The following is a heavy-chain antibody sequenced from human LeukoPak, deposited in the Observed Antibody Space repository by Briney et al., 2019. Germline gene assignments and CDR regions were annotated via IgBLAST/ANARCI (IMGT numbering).Heavy chain of an antibody. D-gene: IGHD6-13*01. V-gene: IGHV1-8*01. J-gene: IGHJ6*03. CDR1: GYTFTSYD. CDR3: ARIVTYSSSWYPGTNYYYYMDV. Sequence: GASVKVSCKASGYTFTSYDINWVRQATGQGREWMGWMNPNSGNTGYAQKFQGRVTMTRNTSISTAYMELSSLRSEDTAVYYCARIVTYSSSWYPGTNYYYYMDVWGKGTTVTSSS. CDR2: MNPNSGNT.